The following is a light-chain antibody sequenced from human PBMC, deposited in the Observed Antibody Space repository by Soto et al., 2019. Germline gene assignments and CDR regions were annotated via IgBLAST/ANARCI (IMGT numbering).Light chain of an antibody. J-gene: IGKJ1*01. CDR1: QRISGW. Sequence: IQMTQSPSTLSTCVGVRLTITCRASQRISGWWACYQHQPRKPTKVGIYDSSSLEGGVPSRFNGSGSGTEFTFTIGSLQPDDFATYCCQQYSTYPWPCGQVTEVDIK. V-gene: IGKV1-5*01. CDR3: QQYSTYPWP. CDR2: DSS.